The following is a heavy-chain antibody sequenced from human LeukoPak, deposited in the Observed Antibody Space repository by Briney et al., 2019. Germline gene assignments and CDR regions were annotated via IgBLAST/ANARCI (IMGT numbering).Heavy chain of an antibody. CDR2: IYYSGST. D-gene: IGHD3-9*01. J-gene: IGHJ4*02. V-gene: IGHV4-39*01. CDR1: GGSISSSSYY. Sequence: SETLSLTCTVSGGSISSSSYYWGWIRQPPGKGLEWIRSIYYSGSTYYNPSLKSRVTISVDTSKNQFSLKLSSVTAADTAVYYCARHTTVLRYFDWLPSPPFDYWGQGTLVTVSS. CDR3: ARHTTVLRYFDWLPSPPFDY.